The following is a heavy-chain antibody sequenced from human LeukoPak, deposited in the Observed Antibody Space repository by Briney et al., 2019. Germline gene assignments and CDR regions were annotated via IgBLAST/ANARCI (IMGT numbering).Heavy chain of an antibody. D-gene: IGHD6-19*01. CDR1: GYSISSGYY. Sequence: SETLSLTCIVSGYSISSGYYWDWIRQPPGKGLEWIASIYHSGKSYYNPSLKSRVTISIDTSKNQFSLELKSVTAADTAVYYCAREEVLSRYSSGSKEVYNWFDPWGQGTLVTVSS. CDR3: AREEVLSRYSSGSKEVYNWFDP. V-gene: IGHV4-38-2*02. J-gene: IGHJ5*02. CDR2: IYHSGKS.